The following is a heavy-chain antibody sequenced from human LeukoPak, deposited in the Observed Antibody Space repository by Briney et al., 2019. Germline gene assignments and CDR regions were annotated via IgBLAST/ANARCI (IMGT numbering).Heavy chain of an antibody. Sequence: PSQTLSLTCTVSGGSISSGGYYWSWIRQPPGKGLEWIGYIYHSGSTYYNPSLKSRVTISVDRSKNQFSLKLSSVTAADAAVYYCARLGESQMTPFWFDYWGQGTLVTVSS. CDR1: GGSISSGGYY. D-gene: IGHD3-10*01. V-gene: IGHV4-30-2*01. J-gene: IGHJ4*02. CDR3: ARLGESQMTPFWFDY. CDR2: IYHSGST.